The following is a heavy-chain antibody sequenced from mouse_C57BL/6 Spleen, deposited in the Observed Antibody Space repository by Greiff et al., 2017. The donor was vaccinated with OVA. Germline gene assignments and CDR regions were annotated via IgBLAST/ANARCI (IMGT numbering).Heavy chain of an antibody. V-gene: IGHV5-9-1*02. Sequence: EVKLVESGEGLVKPGGSLKLSCAASGFTFSSYAMSWVRQTPEKRLEWVAYISSGGDYIYYADTVKGRFTISRDNAKNPLYLQMRSLQSEDTAMYYCTGDTTVVATRAFAYWGQGTLVTVSA. J-gene: IGHJ3*01. CDR1: GFTFSSYA. D-gene: IGHD1-1*01. CDR3: TGDTTVVATRAFAY. CDR2: ISSGGDYI.